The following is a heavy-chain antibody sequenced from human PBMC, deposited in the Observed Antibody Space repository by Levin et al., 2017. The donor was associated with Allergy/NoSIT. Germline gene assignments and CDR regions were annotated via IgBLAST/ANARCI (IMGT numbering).Heavy chain of an antibody. J-gene: IGHJ4*02. V-gene: IGHV3-74*01. CDR3: ARGGCSSTSCLDN. D-gene: IGHD2-2*01. CDR2: INSDGSNT. CDR1: GFTFSNYW. Sequence: GESLKISCAASGFTFSNYWMHWVRQAPGKGLVWVSHINSDGSNTNYADSVKGRFTISRDNAKNTLYLQMNILRDEDTAVYYCARGGCSSTSCLDNWGQGTLVTVS.